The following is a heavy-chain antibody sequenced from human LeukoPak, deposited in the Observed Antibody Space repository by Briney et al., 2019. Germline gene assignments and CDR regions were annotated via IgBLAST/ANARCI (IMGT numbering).Heavy chain of an antibody. CDR2: INPSGGST. J-gene: IGHJ6*03. CDR1: GYTFTSYY. CDR3: ARVDTAMLGKYYYYYYYMDV. V-gene: IGHV1-46*01. Sequence: ASVKVSCEASGYTFTSYYMHWVRQAPGQGLEWMGIINPSGGSTSYAQKFQGRVTMTRDTSTSTVYMELSSLRSEDTAVYYCARVDTAMLGKYYYYYYYMDVWGKGTTVTISS. D-gene: IGHD5-18*01.